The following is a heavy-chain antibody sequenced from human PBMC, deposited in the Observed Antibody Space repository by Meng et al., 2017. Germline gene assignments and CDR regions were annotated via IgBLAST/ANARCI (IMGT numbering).Heavy chain of an antibody. J-gene: IGHJ4*02. Sequence: VRLQQSGPGLVEPSQTLSLTCAICGDSVSSNSAAWNWIRQSPSRGRVWLRRTYYRSKWYNDYAVSVKSRITINPDTSNNQFSLQLTAVTAEHTAVYYCARGVVYAISYFDPWGQGTLVTVSS. V-gene: IGHV6-1*01. CDR1: GDSVSSNSAA. D-gene: IGHD2-8*02. CDR2: TYYRSKWYN. CDR3: ARGVVYAISYFDP.